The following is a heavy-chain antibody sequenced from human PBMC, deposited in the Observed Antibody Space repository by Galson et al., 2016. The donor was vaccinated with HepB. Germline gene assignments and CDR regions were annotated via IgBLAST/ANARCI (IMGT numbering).Heavy chain of an antibody. CDR1: GFTFSYHA. CDR2: ISYDGSRR. D-gene: IGHD3-9*01. Sequence: SLRLSCAASGFTFSYHALHWVRQAPGKGLEWVSVISYDGSRRYYADSVKGRFTIYRDNSKNTLFLQMNSLTREDTAVYFCARDPDYNNSTGTFDYRGQGSLVTVSS. CDR3: ARDPDYNNSTGTFDY. J-gene: IGHJ4*02. V-gene: IGHV3-30*04.